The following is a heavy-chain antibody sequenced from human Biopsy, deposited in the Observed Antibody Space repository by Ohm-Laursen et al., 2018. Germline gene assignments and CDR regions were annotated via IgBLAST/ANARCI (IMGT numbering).Heavy chain of an antibody. CDR1: GFSSGSYD. D-gene: IGHD3-10*01. V-gene: IGHV3-48*03. CDR2: ISHIGSDI. CDR3: ARNRGSGTYQYIDY. Sequence: SLRLSCAASGFSSGSYDMNWVRQAPGKGLEWISYISHIGSDIYYSDSVKGRFTISRDNAKNSLFLQMSFLRGEDTAIYFCARNRGSGTYQYIDYWGQGTPVTVSS. J-gene: IGHJ4*02.